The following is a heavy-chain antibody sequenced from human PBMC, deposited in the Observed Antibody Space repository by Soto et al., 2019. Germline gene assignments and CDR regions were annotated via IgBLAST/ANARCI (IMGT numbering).Heavy chain of an antibody. CDR3: ASMPGYSSSWYDGMDV. J-gene: IGHJ6*02. Sequence: ASVKVSCKASGYTFTSYDINWVRQATGQGLEWMGWMNPNSGNTGYAQKFQGRGPMTRNTSISTAYMELSSLRSEDTAVYYCASMPGYSSSWYDGMDVWGQGTTVTVSS. D-gene: IGHD6-13*01. CDR2: MNPNSGNT. CDR1: GYTFTSYD. V-gene: IGHV1-8*01.